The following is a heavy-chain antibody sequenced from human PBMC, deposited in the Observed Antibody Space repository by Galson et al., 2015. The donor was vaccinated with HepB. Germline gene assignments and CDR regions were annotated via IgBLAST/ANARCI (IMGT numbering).Heavy chain of an antibody. D-gene: IGHD2-15*01. CDR3: ARDEGYCSGGFCYSEYGYYFDY. Sequence: SVKVSCKASGYTFTSYYMHWVRQAPGQGLEWMGIINPSGGSTTYAQKFQGRVTMTRDTSTSTVYMELSSLRSEDTAVYYCARDEGYCSGGFCYSEYGYYFDYWGQGTLVTVSS. CDR1: GYTFTSYY. V-gene: IGHV1-46*01. CDR2: INPSGGST. J-gene: IGHJ4*02.